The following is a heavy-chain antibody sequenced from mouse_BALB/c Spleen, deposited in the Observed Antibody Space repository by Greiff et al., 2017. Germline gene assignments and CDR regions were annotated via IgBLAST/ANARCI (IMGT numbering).Heavy chain of an antibody. CDR3: TRGYYGSSEYFDV. D-gene: IGHD1-1*01. CDR1: GYTFTSYW. Sequence: EVKVVESGTVLARPGASVKMSCKASGYTFTSYWMHWVKQRPGQGLEWIGAIYPGNSDTSYNQKFKGKAKLTAVTSTSTAYMELSSLTNEDSAVYYCTRGYYGSSEYFDVWGAGTTVTVAS. CDR2: IYPGNSDT. V-gene: IGHV1-5*01. J-gene: IGHJ1*01.